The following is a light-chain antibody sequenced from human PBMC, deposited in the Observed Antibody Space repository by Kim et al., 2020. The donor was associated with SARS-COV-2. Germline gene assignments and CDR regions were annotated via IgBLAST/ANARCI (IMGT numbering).Light chain of an antibody. CDR3: QEYEAYPVT. CDR1: QNINSN. Sequence: ASVENRVTMTCRASQNINSNLVWYQQKPGKAPKVLIYKASTLESGVPSRFSGSGSGTEFTLTITSLQPDDSAAYYCQEYEAYPVTFGQGTRLEIK. J-gene: IGKJ5*01. V-gene: IGKV1-5*03. CDR2: KAS.